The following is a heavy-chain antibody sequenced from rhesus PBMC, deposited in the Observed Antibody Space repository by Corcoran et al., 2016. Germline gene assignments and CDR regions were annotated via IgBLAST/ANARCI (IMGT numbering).Heavy chain of an antibody. CDR3: ARGIYGTPDY. CDR2: LAGSSGTT. Sequence: QVQLQESGPGLVKPSETLSPTCAVSGGSISRSNNWWNWIRQPPEKGLERIGNLAGSSGTTYYNPSHKSRLTISKDTSKNQFSLKLSSVTAADTAVYYCARGIYGTPDYWGQGVLVTVSS. V-gene: IGHV4S19*01. J-gene: IGHJ4*01. CDR1: GGSISRSNNW. D-gene: IGHD4-29*01.